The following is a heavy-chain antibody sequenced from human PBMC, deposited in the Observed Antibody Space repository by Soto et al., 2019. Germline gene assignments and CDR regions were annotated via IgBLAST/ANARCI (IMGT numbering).Heavy chain of an antibody. CDR2: VYYSGST. CDR3: ARGYYDSSGQSKTFEI. J-gene: IGHJ3*02. Sequence: SETLSLTCTVAWASIGSCYWGWMRQSPRRGLELIGYVYYSGSTNYNPSLRGRVTISVDTSNNQFSLKLSSLTAADTAVYYCARGYYDSSGQSKTFEIWGQGTMVPVSS. CDR1: WASIGSCY. D-gene: IGHD3-22*01. V-gene: IGHV4-59*01.